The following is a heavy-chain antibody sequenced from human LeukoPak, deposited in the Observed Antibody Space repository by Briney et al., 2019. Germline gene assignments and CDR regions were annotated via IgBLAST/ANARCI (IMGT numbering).Heavy chain of an antibody. J-gene: IGHJ4*02. CDR1: GYTFTGYY. CDR2: IKPNSGGT. D-gene: IGHD3-22*01. Sequence: ASVKVSCKASGYTFTGYYVHWVRQAPGQGLEWMGWIKPNSGGTNYAQNFQGRVTMTRDTSISTAYMELSRLRSDDTAVYYCARVSRLYYDTSGRTFDYWGQGTLVTVSS. CDR3: ARVSRLYYDTSGRTFDY. V-gene: IGHV1-2*02.